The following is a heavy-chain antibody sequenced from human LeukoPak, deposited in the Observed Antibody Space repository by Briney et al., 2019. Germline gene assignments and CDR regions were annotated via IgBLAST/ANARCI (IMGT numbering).Heavy chain of an antibody. CDR2: IYWDDDK. CDR3: AHRPPGAAGVEWSFDY. J-gene: IGHJ4*02. CDR1: GFSLATGGVG. Sequence: SGPTLVNPTQTLTLTCTFSGFSLATGGVGVGWIRQPPGKALEWLAVIYWDDDKRYGPSLKSRLTISKDTSKNQVVLTMTNMDPVDTATYYCAHRPPGAAGVEWSFDYWGQGTLVTVSS. D-gene: IGHD6-13*01. V-gene: IGHV2-5*05.